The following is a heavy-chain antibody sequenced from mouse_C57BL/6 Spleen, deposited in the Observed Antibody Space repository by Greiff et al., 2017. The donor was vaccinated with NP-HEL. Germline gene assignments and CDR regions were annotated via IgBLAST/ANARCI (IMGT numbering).Heavy chain of an antibody. V-gene: IGHV14-1*01. J-gene: IGHJ2*01. CDR3: TTQTPYGKVCY. CDR2: IDPEDGDT. Sequence: VQLQQSGAELVRPGASVKLSCTAFGFNIKDYYMHWVKQRPEQGLEWIGRIDPEDGDTEYAPKFPGKATMTADTSSNTAYLQLSSLTSEDTAVYYCTTQTPYGKVCYWGQGTTLTVSS. D-gene: IGHD2-10*02. CDR1: GFNIKDYY.